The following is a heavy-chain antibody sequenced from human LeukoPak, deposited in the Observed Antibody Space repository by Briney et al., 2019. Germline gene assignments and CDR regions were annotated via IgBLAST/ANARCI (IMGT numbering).Heavy chain of an antibody. CDR2: SGSGGST. D-gene: IGHD3-10*01. V-gene: IGHV3-23*01. CDR3: ARGGVDYYGSGTYYLMYYFDY. Sequence: GGSLRLSCAASGFTFSSYAMSWVRQAPGKGLEWVSISGSGGSTYYADSVKGRFTISRDNSKNTLYLQMNSLRAEDTAVYFCARGGVDYYGSGTYYLMYYFDYWGQGALVTVSS. J-gene: IGHJ4*02. CDR1: GFTFSSYA.